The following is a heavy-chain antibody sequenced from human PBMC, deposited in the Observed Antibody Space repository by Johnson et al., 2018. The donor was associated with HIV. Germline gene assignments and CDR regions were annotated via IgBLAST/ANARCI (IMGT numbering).Heavy chain of an antibody. Sequence: VQVVESGGGLVQRGGSLRLSCSGSGFSISNYWMSWVRQAPGKGLEWVAYIKQDGSEKYYVDSVKGRFTISRDNAKNSLFLEMNSLRAEDTAVYYCARVLADGWFSYDVFDVWGQGTLVIVSS. D-gene: IGHD6-19*01. CDR1: GFSISNYW. J-gene: IGHJ3*01. V-gene: IGHV3-7*03. CDR3: ARVLADGWFSYDVFDV. CDR2: IKQDGSEK.